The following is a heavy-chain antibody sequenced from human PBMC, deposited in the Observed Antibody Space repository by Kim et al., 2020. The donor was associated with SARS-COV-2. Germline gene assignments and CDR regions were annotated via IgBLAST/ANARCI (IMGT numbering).Heavy chain of an antibody. D-gene: IGHD4-17*01. V-gene: IGHV3-33*01. Sequence: YADSVKSRFTISRENSKNTLYLQMNSLRAEDTAVYYCVRDIETVTTGFDYWGQGTLVTVSS. J-gene: IGHJ4*02. CDR3: VRDIETVTTGFDY.